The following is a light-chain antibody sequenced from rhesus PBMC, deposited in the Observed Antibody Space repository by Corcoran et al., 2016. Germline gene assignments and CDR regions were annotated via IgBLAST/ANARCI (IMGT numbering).Light chain of an antibody. Sequence: DIQMTQSPSSLSASVGDRVTITCRASQGISNWLAWYQQKPGKAPKLLIHRTYRLGAGVPSRFSGSGSGSYFTLTIRSRQPEYLATYYCQQYETSPITVGGGTKVDLK. CDR3: QQYETSPIT. CDR1: QGISNW. J-gene: IGKJ4*01. CDR2: RTY. V-gene: IGKV1-69*01.